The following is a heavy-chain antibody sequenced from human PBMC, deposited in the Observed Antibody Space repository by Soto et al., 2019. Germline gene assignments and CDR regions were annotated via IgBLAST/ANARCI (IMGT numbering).Heavy chain of an antibody. CDR2: INAGSGNT. J-gene: IGHJ4*02. CDR3: ARDRKITMVRGVPTLDY. CDR1: GYTFTSYA. Sequence: ASVRVSCKASGYTFTSYAMHWVRQAPGQRLEWMGWINAGSGNTKYSQKFQGRVTITRDTSASTAYMELSSLRSEDTAVYYCARDRKITMVRGVPTLDYWGQGTLVTVSS. V-gene: IGHV1-3*01. D-gene: IGHD3-10*01.